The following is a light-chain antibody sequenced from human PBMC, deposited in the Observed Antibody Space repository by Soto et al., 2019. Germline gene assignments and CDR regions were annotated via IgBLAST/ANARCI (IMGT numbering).Light chain of an antibody. CDR1: SRDIGAYNY. CDR3: SSYTDTRIYV. J-gene: IGLJ1*01. V-gene: IGLV2-14*03. Sequence: SVLTQPAAVSGSPGQSIAISCTGTSRDIGAYNYVSWYQQHPGKVPKLLIYGVSNRPSGISNRFSGSKSGNTASLTISGLQAEDEADYYCSSYTDTRIYVFGPGTKVTVL. CDR2: GVS.